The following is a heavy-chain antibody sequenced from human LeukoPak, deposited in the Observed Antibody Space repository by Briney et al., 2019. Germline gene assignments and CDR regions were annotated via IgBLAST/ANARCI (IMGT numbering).Heavy chain of an antibody. D-gene: IGHD2-21*01. V-gene: IGHV3-7*01. CDR1: GFTFSSYW. CDR2: IKQDGSEK. Sequence: GGSLRLSCAASGFTFSSYWMSWVRQAPGKGLEWEANIKQDGSEKYYVDSVKGRFTISRDNAKNSLYLQMNSLRAEDTAVYYCARVEVVMAAYFDYWGQGTLVTVSS. J-gene: IGHJ4*02. CDR3: ARVEVVMAAYFDY.